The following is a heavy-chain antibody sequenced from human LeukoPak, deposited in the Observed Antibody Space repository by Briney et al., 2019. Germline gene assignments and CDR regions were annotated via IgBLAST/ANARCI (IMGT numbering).Heavy chain of an antibody. V-gene: IGHV3-23*01. CDR3: AKGRRDCSGGSCYGLEYYYYGMDV. CDR2: ISGSGGNT. J-gene: IGHJ6*02. CDR1: GFTFSSYT. Sequence: GGSLRLSCAASGFTFSSYTMSWVRQAPGKGLEWVSVISGSGGNTYYADSVKGRFTISRDNSKNTLYLQMNSLRAEDTAVYYCAKGRRDCSGGSCYGLEYYYYGMDVWGQGTTVTVSS. D-gene: IGHD2-15*01.